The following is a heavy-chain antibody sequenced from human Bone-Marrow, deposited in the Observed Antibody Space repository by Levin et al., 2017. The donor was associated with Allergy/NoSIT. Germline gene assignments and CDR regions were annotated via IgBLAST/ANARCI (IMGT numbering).Heavy chain of an antibody. CDR3: AKEGLAVAGYYFDS. V-gene: IGHV3-23*01. CDR2: ISGSGTIT. CDR1: GFTFSSYA. J-gene: IGHJ4*02. Sequence: GGSLRLSCAASGFTFSSYAMSWVRQAPGKGLEWVSSISGSGTITHYAESVKGRFTIPRDISKNMLHLQMNSLRAEDTAIYFCAKEGLAVAGYYFDSWGQGTLVTVSS. D-gene: IGHD6-19*01.